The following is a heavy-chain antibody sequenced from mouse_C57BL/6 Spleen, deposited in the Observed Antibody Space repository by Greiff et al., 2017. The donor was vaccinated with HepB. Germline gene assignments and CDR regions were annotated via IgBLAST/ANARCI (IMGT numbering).Heavy chain of an antibody. CDR3: ARDAFGPLGYFDV. CDR1: GFTFSDFY. Sequence: EVKLVESGGGLVQSGRSLRLSCATSGFTFSDFYMEWVRQAPGKGLEWIAASRNKANDYTTEYSASVKGRFIVSRDTSQSILYLQMNALRAEDTAIYYCARDAFGPLGYFDVWGTGTTVTVSS. V-gene: IGHV7-1*01. J-gene: IGHJ1*03. CDR2: SRNKANDYTT.